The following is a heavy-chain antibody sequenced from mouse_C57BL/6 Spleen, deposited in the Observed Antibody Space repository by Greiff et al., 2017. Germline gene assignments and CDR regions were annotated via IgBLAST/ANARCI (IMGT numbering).Heavy chain of an antibody. V-gene: IGHV5-4*01. J-gene: IGHJ1*03. CDR1: GFTFSSYA. CDR3: ARDRRGNFDV. Sequence: DVHLVESGGGLVKPGGSLKLSCAASGFTFSSYAMSWVRQTPEKRLEWVATISDGGSYTYYPDNVKGRFTISRDNAKNNLYLQMSHLKSEDTAMYYCARDRRGNFDVWGTGTTGTVSS. CDR2: ISDGGSYT.